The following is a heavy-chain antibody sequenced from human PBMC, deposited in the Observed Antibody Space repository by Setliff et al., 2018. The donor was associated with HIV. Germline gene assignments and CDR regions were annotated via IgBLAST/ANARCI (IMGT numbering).Heavy chain of an antibody. Sequence: PSETLSLTCAVYGGSFSGHYWSWIRQPPQKRLEWIGEINHGGDTNYNPSLKSRVTISVDTSKNQFSLKLSSVTAADTAVYYCARVGDFYDGSGHYSVLDAFDMWGRGTKVTVSS. CDR3: ARVGDFYDGSGHYSVLDAFDM. CDR2: INHGGDT. V-gene: IGHV4-34*01. CDR1: GGSFSGHY. J-gene: IGHJ3*02. D-gene: IGHD3-22*01.